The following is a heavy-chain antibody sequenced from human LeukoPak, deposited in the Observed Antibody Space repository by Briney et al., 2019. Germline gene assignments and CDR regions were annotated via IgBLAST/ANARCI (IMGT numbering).Heavy chain of an antibody. CDR1: GFTFSSYA. Sequence: GGSLRLSCAASGFTFSSYAMHWVRQAPGKGLEWVAVISYDGSNKYYADSVEGRFTISRDNSKNTLYLQMNSLRAEDTAVYYCAREVAWRWLVQSYYGMDVWGQGTTVTVSS. D-gene: IGHD6-19*01. CDR3: AREVAWRWLVQSYYGMDV. J-gene: IGHJ6*02. V-gene: IGHV3-30-3*01. CDR2: ISYDGSNK.